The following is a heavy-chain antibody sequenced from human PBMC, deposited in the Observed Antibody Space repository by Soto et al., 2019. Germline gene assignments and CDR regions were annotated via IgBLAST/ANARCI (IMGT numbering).Heavy chain of an antibody. CDR1: GNRFPSYW. Sequence: ESLEVYLNGSGNRFPSYWIVWVRQMPGKGLELMGIIYPGDSDTRYSPSFQGQVTISADKSISTAYLQWSSLKASETAMYYCARRGYCSGGSCYEDYYGMDVWGQGTTVTVSS. D-gene: IGHD2-15*01. CDR2: IYPGDSDT. J-gene: IGHJ6*02. CDR3: ARRGYCSGGSCYEDYYGMDV. V-gene: IGHV5-51*01.